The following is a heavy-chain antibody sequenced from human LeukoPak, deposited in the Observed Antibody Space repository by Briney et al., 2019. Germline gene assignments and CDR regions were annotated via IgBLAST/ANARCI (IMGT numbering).Heavy chain of an antibody. CDR1: GFTFSSYG. CDR2: ISGSGGST. V-gene: IGHV3-23*01. Sequence: GGPLRLSCAASGFTFSSYGMSWVRQAPGKGLEWVSAISGSGGSTYYADSVKGRFTISRDNSKNTLYLQMNSLRAEDTAVYYCAKGYLAYCGGDCYSGYWGQGTLVTVSS. D-gene: IGHD2-21*02. J-gene: IGHJ4*02. CDR3: AKGYLAYCGGDCYSGY.